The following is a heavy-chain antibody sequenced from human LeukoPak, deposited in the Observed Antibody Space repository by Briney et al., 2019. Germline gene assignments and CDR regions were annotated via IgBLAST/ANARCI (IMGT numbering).Heavy chain of an antibody. CDR1: GGTISSGSYY. J-gene: IGHJ4*02. CDR2: IYTGGRT. Sequence: SQTLSLTCTVSGGTISSGSYYWSWIRQPAGKGLEGIGSIYTGGRTNYNPSLNSRVTIAVDTSKNQFSLKLSSVTAADTAVYYCARAGQAYYFDYWGQGTLVTVSS. D-gene: IGHD3-10*01. CDR3: ARAGQAYYFDY. V-gene: IGHV4-61*02.